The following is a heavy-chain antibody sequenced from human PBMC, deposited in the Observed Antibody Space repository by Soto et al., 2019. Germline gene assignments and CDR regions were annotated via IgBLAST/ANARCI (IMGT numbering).Heavy chain of an antibody. V-gene: IGHV3-21*01. Sequence: NPVGSLRLSCAASGFTFSSYSMNWVRQAPGKGLEWVSSISSSSSYIYYADSVKGRFTISRDNAKNSLYLQMNSLRAEDTAVYYCARDPKWVAAGTDAFDIWGQGTMVTVSS. CDR1: GFTFSSYS. CDR3: ARDPKWVAAGTDAFDI. J-gene: IGHJ3*02. CDR2: ISSSSSYI. D-gene: IGHD6-13*01.